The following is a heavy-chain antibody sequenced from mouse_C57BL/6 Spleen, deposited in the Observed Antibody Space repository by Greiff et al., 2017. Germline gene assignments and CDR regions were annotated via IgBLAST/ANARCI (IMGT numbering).Heavy chain of an antibody. J-gene: IGHJ2*01. CDR2: ISDGGSYT. V-gene: IGHV5-4*01. CDR1: GFTFSSYA. Sequence: EVQVVESGGGLVKPGGSLKLSCAASGFTFSSYAMSWVRQTPEKRLEWVATISDGGSYTYYPDNVKGRFTISRDNAKNNLYLQMSHLKSEDTAMYYCARASNPFDYWGQGTTLTVSS. CDR3: ARASNPFDY.